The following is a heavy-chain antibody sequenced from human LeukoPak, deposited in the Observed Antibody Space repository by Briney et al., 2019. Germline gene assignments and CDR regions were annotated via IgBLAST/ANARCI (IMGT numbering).Heavy chain of an antibody. V-gene: IGHV3-21*01. CDR3: ARDGNIAARPFDY. CDR1: GFTFSSYS. D-gene: IGHD6-6*01. Sequence: GGSLRLSCAASGFTFSSYSMNCVRQAPGKGLEWVSSISSSSSYIYYADSVKGRFTISRDNAKNSLYLQTNSLRAEDTAVYYCARDGNIAARPFDYWGQGTLVTVSS. J-gene: IGHJ4*02. CDR2: ISSSSSYI.